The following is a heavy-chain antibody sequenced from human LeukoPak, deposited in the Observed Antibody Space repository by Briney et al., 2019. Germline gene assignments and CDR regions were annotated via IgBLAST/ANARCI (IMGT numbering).Heavy chain of an antibody. CDR3: ARGRYCSGGSCYSYGMDV. CDR2: INHSGST. V-gene: IGHV4-34*01. D-gene: IGHD2-15*01. J-gene: IGHJ6*02. CDR1: GGSFSGYY. Sequence: PSETLSLTCAVYGGSFSGYYWSWIRQPPGKGLEWIGEINHSGSTNYNPSLKSRVTISVDTSKNQFSLKLSSVTAADTAVYYCARGRYCSGGSCYSYGMDVWGQGTTVTVSS.